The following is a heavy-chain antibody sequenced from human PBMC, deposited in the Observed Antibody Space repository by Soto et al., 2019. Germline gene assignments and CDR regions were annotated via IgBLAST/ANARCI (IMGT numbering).Heavy chain of an antibody. CDR1: SGSISSGSYY. CDR2: IYYSGST. J-gene: IGHJ3*02. CDR3: ARQTDSYYTFDAFDI. D-gene: IGHD3-22*01. Sequence: SETLSLTCTVSSGSISSGSYYRDWLRQPPGKGLEGIGNIYYSGSTNYNPSLESRVTISVDTSKNQFSLKLSSVTAADTAVYYCARQTDSYYTFDAFDIWGQGTMVT. V-gene: IGHV4-39*01.